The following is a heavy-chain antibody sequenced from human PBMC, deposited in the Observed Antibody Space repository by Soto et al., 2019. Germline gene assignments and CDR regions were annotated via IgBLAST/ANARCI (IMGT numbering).Heavy chain of an antibody. CDR1: GFTFSSYG. CDR2: IWYDGSNK. D-gene: IGHD3-3*01. V-gene: IGHV3-33*01. CDR3: ARDQNDFWSGYSYYYYYYMDV. J-gene: IGHJ6*03. Sequence: GGSLRLSCAASGFTFSSYGMHWVRQAPGKGLEWVAVIWYDGSNKYYADSVKGRFTISRDNSKNTLYLQMNSLRAEDTAVYYCARDQNDFWSGYSYYYYYYMDVWGKGTTVTVSS.